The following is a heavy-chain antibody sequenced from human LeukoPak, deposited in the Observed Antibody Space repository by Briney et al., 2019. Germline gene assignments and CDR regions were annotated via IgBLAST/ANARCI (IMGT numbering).Heavy chain of an antibody. CDR3: AGGYCSGGSCYWFDP. CDR2: IYPGDSYT. J-gene: IGHJ5*02. D-gene: IGHD2-15*01. CDR1: GYSFTSYW. V-gene: IGHV5-51*01. Sequence: GESLKISCKGSGYSFTSYWIGWVRQMPGKGLEWMGIIYPGDSYTRYSPSFQGQVTISADKSISTAYLQWSSLKASDTAMYYCAGGYCSGGSCYWFDPWGQGTLVTVSS.